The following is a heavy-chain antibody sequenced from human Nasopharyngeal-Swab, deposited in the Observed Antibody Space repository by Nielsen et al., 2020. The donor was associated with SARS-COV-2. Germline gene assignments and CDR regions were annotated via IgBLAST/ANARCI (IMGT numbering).Heavy chain of an antibody. J-gene: IGHJ6*02. V-gene: IGHV2-26*01. D-gene: IGHD6-13*01. CDR3: ARTLLAAGGYYYGMDV. CDR2: IFSNDEK. Sequence: WIRQHPGKALEWLAHIFSNDEKSYSTSLKSRLTISKDTSKSQVVLTMTNMDPVDTATYSCARTLLAAGGYYYGMDVWGQGTTVTVSS.